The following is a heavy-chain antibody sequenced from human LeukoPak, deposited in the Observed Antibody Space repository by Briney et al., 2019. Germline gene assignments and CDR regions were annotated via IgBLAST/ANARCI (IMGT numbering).Heavy chain of an antibody. J-gene: IGHJ4*02. D-gene: IGHD2/OR15-2a*01. CDR2: ISYDGSNK. CDR3: ALSPDFY. CDR1: GFTFSSYG. Sequence: GGSLRLSCAASGFTFSSYGMHWVRQAPGKGLEWVAVISYDGSNKYYADSVKGRFTISRDNSKNTLYLQMNSLRTEDTAVYYCALSPDFYWGQGTLVTVSS. V-gene: IGHV3-30*03.